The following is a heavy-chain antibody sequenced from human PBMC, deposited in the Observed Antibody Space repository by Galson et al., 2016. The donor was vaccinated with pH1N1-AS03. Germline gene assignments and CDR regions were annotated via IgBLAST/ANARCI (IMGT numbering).Heavy chain of an antibody. D-gene: IGHD3-16*02. V-gene: IGHV3-74*01. CDR1: GFSIRTYW. Sequence: SLRLSCAGSGFSIRTYWMHWVRQVPGKGLVWVSRINTDGSSTNYADSVKDRFTISRDNAKNTLYLQMNSLGAEDTAFYYCARGSDDYIWGGYPGDYWSQGILVTVSS. CDR2: INTDGSST. CDR3: ARGSDDYIWGGYPGDY. J-gene: IGHJ4*02.